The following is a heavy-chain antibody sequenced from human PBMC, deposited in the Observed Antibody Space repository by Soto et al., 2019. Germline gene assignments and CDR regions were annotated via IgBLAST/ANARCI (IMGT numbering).Heavy chain of an antibody. CDR1: GGTFSSYA. V-gene: IGHV1-69*13. D-gene: IGHD3-10*01. CDR3: ARALHLYYYGSAY. CDR2: IIPIFGTA. J-gene: IGHJ4*02. Sequence: SVKVSCKASGGTFSSYAISWVRQAPGQGLEWMGGIIPIFGTANYAQKFQGRVTITADESTSTAYMELSSLRSEDTAVYYCARALHLYYYGSAYWGQGTLVTVSS.